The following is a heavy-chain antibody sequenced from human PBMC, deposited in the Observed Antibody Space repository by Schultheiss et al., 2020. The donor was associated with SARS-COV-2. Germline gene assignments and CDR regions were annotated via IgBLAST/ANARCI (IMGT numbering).Heavy chain of an antibody. V-gene: IGHV5-51*01. CDR2: VYPGDSDT. J-gene: IGHJ5*02. CDR3: ARQKQRSSSWSYNWFDP. Sequence: GGSLRLSCLSSGYKFPTYWIAWVRQMPGKGLEWMGIVYPGDSDTRYSPSFQGQVTISADKSISTAYLQWSSLKASDTAMYYCARQKQRSSSWSYNWFDPWGQGTLVTVSS. D-gene: IGHD6-13*01. CDR1: GYKFPTYW.